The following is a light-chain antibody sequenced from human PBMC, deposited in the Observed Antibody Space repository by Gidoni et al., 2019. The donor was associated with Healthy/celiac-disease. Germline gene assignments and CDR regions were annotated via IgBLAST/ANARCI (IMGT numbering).Light chain of an antibody. CDR1: QSVSSY. J-gene: IGKJ4*01. V-gene: IGKV3-11*01. CDR2: DAS. Sequence: EMVLTKSPAPLSLSPGERATLPGSASQSVSSYLAWYQQKPGQAPSLLIYDASNRATGIPARCSGSWSGTVFTLTISSLEPEDVAVYYRQQRSNWLTFGRGTKVEIK. CDR3: QQRSNWLT.